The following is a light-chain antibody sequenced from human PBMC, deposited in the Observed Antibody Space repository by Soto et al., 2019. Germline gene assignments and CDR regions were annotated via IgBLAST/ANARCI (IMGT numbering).Light chain of an antibody. CDR2: GAF. Sequence: EIVLKQSPGTLSLSKGERATLSCRASPSVPNFLAWYQQKPGQAPRLLIYGAFNRATGIPARFSGSGSGTDFTLTISSLEPEDSAIYYCQQRNVWPPVTFGLVTRLEIK. CDR1: PSVPNF. CDR3: QQRNVWPPVT. V-gene: IGKV3-11*01. J-gene: IGKJ5*01.